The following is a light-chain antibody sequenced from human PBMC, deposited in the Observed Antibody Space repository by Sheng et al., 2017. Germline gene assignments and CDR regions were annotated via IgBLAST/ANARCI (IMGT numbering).Light chain of an antibody. CDR2: GAF. Sequence: EIVLMQSPGTLSLSPGKRATLSCRASQSVSATYIAWYQQKPGQAPRLLIYGAFNRATGIPDRFSGSGSGTDFTLTISRLEPEDFAVYYCQQYGSSPRTFGQGTKLEIE. CDR1: QSVSATY. J-gene: IGKJ1*01. V-gene: IGKV3-20*01. CDR3: QQYGSSPRT.